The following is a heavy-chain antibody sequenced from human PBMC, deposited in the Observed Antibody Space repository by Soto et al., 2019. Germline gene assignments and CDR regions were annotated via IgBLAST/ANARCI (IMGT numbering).Heavy chain of an antibody. CDR2: VSGSSSYI. CDR1: GFTFSQFG. J-gene: IGHJ3*01. D-gene: IGHD4-17*01. CDR3: ARDLRGHYGP. V-gene: IGHV3-21*06. Sequence: GGSLRLSCAASGFTFSQFGMHWVRQAPGKGLEWVSSVSGSSSYIYYADSVKGRFTVSRDNANNLVFLQMNGLRPEDTAMYYCARDLRGHYGPWGQGTMVTVSS.